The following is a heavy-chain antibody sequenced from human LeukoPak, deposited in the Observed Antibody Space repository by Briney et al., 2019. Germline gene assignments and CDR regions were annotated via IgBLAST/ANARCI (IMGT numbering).Heavy chain of an antibody. D-gene: IGHD6-13*01. V-gene: IGHV4-4*07. CDR2: IYTSGST. J-gene: IGHJ5*02. CDR1: GGSFSGYY. Sequence: SETLSLTCAVYGGSFSGYYWSWIRQPPGKGLEWIGRIYTSGSTNYNPSLKSRVTMSVDTSKNQFSLKLSSVTAADTAVYYCARDFCPTYSSSCGGVNWFDPWGQGTLVTVSS. CDR3: ARDFCPTYSSSCGGVNWFDP.